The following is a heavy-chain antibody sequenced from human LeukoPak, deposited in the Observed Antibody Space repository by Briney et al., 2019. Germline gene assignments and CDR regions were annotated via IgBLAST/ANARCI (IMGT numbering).Heavy chain of an antibody. CDR3: AKPISGGLAVTADWFDP. Sequence: HPGGSLRLSCAASGFAFTFDAMSWLRQPPGKGLEWVSTINANSGTTSYAASVRGRVTISRDNYKNTLYLQVNSLRADDTAVYYCAKPISGGLAVTADWFDPWGQGTLVVVSS. D-gene: IGHD6-19*01. CDR2: INANSGTT. J-gene: IGHJ5*01. CDR1: GFAFTFDA. V-gene: IGHV3-23*01.